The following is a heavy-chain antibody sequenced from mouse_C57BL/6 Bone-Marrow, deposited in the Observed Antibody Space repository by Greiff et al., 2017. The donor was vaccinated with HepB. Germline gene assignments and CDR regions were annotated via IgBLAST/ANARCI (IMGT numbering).Heavy chain of an antibody. Sequence: EVKLMESGGGLVKPGGSLKLSCAASGFTFSSYTMSWVRQTPEKRLEWVATISGGGGNTYYPDSVKGRFTISRDNAKNTLYLQMSSLRSEDTALYYWARRGVYDYDGYYFDYWGQGTTLTVSS. CDR1: GFTFSSYT. D-gene: IGHD2-4*01. CDR3: ARRGVYDYDGYYFDY. J-gene: IGHJ2*01. V-gene: IGHV5-9*01. CDR2: ISGGGGNT.